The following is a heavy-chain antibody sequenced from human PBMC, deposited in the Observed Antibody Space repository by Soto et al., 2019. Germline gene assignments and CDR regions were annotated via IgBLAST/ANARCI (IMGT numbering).Heavy chain of an antibody. CDR1: GYTFTSYA. J-gene: IGHJ5*02. D-gene: IGHD6-25*01. CDR2: LNSGNGIT. V-gene: IGHV1-3*01. Sequence: QVQLVQSGAAVKKPGASVKVSCKASGYTFTSYAMHWVRQAPGQRLEWMGWLNSGNGITKYSQKFQGRVTITRDTSASTANMELSSLRSEDTAVYYCARDVAAAAPWGQGTLVTVSS. CDR3: ARDVAAAAP.